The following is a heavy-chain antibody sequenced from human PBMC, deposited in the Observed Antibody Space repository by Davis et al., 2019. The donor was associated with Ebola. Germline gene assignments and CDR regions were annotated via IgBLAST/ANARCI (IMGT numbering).Heavy chain of an antibody. CDR3: ARDDLDRTTAFDY. Sequence: ASVKVSCKASGYTFTSYYMHWVRQAPGQGLEWMGVINPSGSTTSYAQKFQGRVSVTRDTSTSTVYMELSSLRSEDTAVYYCARDDLDRTTAFDYWGQGTLVTVSS. CDR2: INPSGSTT. J-gene: IGHJ4*02. V-gene: IGHV1-46*01. D-gene: IGHD4-17*01. CDR1: GYTFTSYY.